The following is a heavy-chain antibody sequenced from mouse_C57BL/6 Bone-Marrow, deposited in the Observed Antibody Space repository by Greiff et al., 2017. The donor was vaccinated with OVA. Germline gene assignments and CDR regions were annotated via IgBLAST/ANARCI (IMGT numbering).Heavy chain of an antibody. J-gene: IGHJ4*01. V-gene: IGHV5-9-1*02. CDR2: ISSGGDYI. CDR1: GFTFSSYA. D-gene: IGHD2-4*01. CDR3: TRVSYDHRYYYAMDY. Sequence: VMLVESGEGLVKPGGSLKLSCAASGFTFSSYAMSWVRQTPEKRLEWVAYISSGGDYIYYADTVKGRFTISRDNARNTLYLQMSSLKSEDTAMYYCTRVSYDHRYYYAMDYWGQGTSVTVSS.